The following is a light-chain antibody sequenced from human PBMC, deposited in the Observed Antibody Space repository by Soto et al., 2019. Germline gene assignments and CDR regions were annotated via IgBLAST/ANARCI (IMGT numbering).Light chain of an antibody. CDR2: EIS. J-gene: IGLJ2*01. Sequence: QSALTQPASVSESPGQSITISCTGTSSDVGASDYVSWYQQHPGKAPQLIIYEISNRPSGVSNRFSGSKSGNTASLTISGLQPEDESDYYCSSYTTSHTLVFGGGTKVTVL. V-gene: IGLV2-14*01. CDR1: SSDVGASDY. CDR3: SSYTTSHTLV.